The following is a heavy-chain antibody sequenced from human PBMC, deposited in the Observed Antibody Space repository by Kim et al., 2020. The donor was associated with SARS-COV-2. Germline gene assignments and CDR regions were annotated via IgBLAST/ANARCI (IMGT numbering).Heavy chain of an antibody. Sequence: ADSVKGRFTISRDNSRNSLYRQMNSLRAEDTAVYYCARQNDYLGTSYFHSWGQGPLVTVSS. D-gene: IGHD1-1*01. V-gene: IGHV3-23*01. J-gene: IGHJ4*02. CDR3: ARQNDYLGTSYFHS.